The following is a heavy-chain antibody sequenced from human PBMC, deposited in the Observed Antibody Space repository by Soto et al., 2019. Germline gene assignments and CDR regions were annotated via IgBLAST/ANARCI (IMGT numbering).Heavy chain of an antibody. V-gene: IGHV1-18*01. CDR3: ARDNRYYDFWSGYPDQYYFDY. D-gene: IGHD3-3*01. CDR1: GYTFTSYG. J-gene: IGHJ4*02. Sequence: QVQLVQSGAEVKKPGASVKVSCKASGYTFTSYGISWVRQAPGQGLEWMGWISAYNGNTNYAQKLQGRVTMTTDTSTSTAYMELRSLRSDDTAVYYCARDNRYYDFWSGYPDQYYFDYWGQGTLVTVSS. CDR2: ISAYNGNT.